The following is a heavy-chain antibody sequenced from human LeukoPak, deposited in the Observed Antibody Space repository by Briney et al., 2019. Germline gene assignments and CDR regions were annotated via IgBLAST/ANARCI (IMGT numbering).Heavy chain of an antibody. J-gene: IGHJ4*02. Sequence: GGSLRLSCAASGFTFSNAWMSWVRQAPGKGLEWVGRIKSKTDGGTTDYSAPVKGRFTISRDDSKNTLYLQMNSLKTEDTAVYYCTTGPDQVIVVKDYWGQGTLVNVSA. CDR2: IKSKTDGGTT. CDR3: TTGPDQVIVVKDY. D-gene: IGHD3-22*01. CDR1: GFTFSNAW. V-gene: IGHV3-15*01.